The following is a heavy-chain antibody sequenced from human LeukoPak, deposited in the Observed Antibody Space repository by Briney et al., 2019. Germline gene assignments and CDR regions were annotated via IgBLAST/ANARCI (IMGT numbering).Heavy chain of an antibody. CDR2: IYHSGST. Sequence: SQTLSLTCTVSGGSISSGGYYWSWIRQPPGKGLEWIGYIYHSGSTYYNPSLKSRVTISVDRSKNQFSLKLSSVTAADTAVYYCARAIPPNYMDVWGKGTTVTVSS. CDR3: ARAIPPNYMDV. CDR1: GGSISSGGYY. J-gene: IGHJ6*03. V-gene: IGHV4-30-2*01.